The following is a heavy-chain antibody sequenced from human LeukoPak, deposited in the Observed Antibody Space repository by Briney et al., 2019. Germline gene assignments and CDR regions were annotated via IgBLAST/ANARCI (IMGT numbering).Heavy chain of an antibody. V-gene: IGHV1-69*13. CDR2: IIPIFGTA. CDR3: ARDRGFLQNGYFDY. J-gene: IGHJ4*02. Sequence: EASVKVSCKASGGTFSSYAISWVRQAPGQGLEWMGGIIPIFGTANYAQKLQGRVTITADESTSTAYMELSSLRSEDTAVYYCARDRGFLQNGYFDYWGQGTLVTVSS. D-gene: IGHD3-10*01. CDR1: GGTFSSYA.